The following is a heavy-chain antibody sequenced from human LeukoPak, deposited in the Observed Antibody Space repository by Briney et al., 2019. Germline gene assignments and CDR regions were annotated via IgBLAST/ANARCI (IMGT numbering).Heavy chain of an antibody. CDR2: ISYDGSNK. D-gene: IGHD2-2*01. CDR3: AKDHEPLGYRSSTSCYGCSVGY. CDR1: GFTFSSYG. Sequence: GRSLRLSCAASGFTFSSYGMQWVRQAPGKGLEWVAVISYDGSNKYYADSVKGRFTISRDNSKNTLYLQMNSLRAEDTAVYYCAKDHEPLGYRSSTSCYGCSVGYWGQGTLVTVSS. J-gene: IGHJ4*02. V-gene: IGHV3-30*18.